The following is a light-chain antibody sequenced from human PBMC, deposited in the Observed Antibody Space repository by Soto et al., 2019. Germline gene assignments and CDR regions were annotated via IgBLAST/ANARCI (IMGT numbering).Light chain of an antibody. CDR2: GAS. V-gene: IGKV3-15*01. Sequence: EIVMTQSPATLSLSPGERAALSCRASQSINSELAWYQQKPGQPPRLLSYGASTRATGVPARFTDSESGSEFTLTISGLQSEDFTVYYCQQGHNWPLTFGQGTRVEI. CDR3: QQGHNWPLT. CDR1: QSINSE. J-gene: IGKJ2*01.